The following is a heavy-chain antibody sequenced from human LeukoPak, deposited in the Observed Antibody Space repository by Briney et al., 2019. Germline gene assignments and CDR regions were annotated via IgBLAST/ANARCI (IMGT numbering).Heavy chain of an antibody. Sequence: GGSLRLSCAASGFTFRSYWMHWVRQGPGKGLVWVSSINSDGSSTYHADSVKGRFTISRDNSKNTLYLQMDSPRAEDTAVYYCARSPPRPTTVVTRPCGLDVWGQGTTVTVSS. CDR2: INSDGSST. V-gene: IGHV3-74*01. J-gene: IGHJ6*02. CDR1: GFTFRSYW. CDR3: ARSPPRPTTVVTRPCGLDV. D-gene: IGHD4-23*01.